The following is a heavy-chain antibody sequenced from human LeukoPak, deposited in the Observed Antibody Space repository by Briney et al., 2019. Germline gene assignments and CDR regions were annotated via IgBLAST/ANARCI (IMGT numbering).Heavy chain of an antibody. D-gene: IGHD5-12*01. V-gene: IGHV3-21*01. CDR1: GFTFSSYT. Sequence: TGGSLRLSCAASGFTFSSYTMNWVRQAPGKGLEWVSSISSSSSYIYYADSVKGRFTISRDNAKSSLFLQMNSLRAEDTAVYYCARPREYSGYVLDYWGQGTLVTVSS. J-gene: IGHJ4*02. CDR3: ARPREYSGYVLDY. CDR2: ISSSSSYI.